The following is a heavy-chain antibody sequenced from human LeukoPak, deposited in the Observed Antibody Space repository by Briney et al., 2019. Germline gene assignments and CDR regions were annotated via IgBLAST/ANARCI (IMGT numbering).Heavy chain of an antibody. CDR1: GDSVNNNLYF. CDR3: ARMYTDGWYEY. J-gene: IGHJ4*02. D-gene: IGHD6-19*01. Sequence: TSETLSLTCSVSGDSVNNNLYFWAWIRQPPGKGLKWVGSIHYTGATYYSPSLKSPVTISIDTSKNQFSLRLTSLTAADTAVYYCARMYTDGWYEYWGQGILVTVSS. V-gene: IGHV4-39*01. CDR2: IHYTGAT.